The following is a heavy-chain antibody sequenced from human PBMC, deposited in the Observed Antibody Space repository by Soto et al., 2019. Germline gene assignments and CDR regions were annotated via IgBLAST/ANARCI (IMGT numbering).Heavy chain of an antibody. Sequence: SQTLSLTCAISGDSVSSNSAAWSWIRQSPSRGLEWLGRTYYRSEWYNDYAVSVKSRITINPAASKYHFSLQLNSVPPEDTAVYYCATVPWLGDGTFDYGGEGTLVTVS. J-gene: IGHJ4*02. D-gene: IGHD3-10*01. V-gene: IGHV6-1*01. CDR1: GDSVSSNSAA. CDR2: TYYRSEWYN. CDR3: ATVPWLGDGTFDY.